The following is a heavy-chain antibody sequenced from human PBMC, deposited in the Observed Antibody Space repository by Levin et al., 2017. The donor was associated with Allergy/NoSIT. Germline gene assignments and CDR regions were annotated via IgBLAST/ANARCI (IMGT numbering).Heavy chain of an antibody. J-gene: IGHJ4*02. CDR1: GFTFSNYP. CDR3: ARHLLPAGREYAY. D-gene: IGHD3-22*01. CDR2: IGASSGTT. V-gene: IGHV3-23*01. Sequence: SGGSLRLSCTASGFTFSNYPMSWVRQTPGKGLEWISAIGASSGTTYYTDSVKGRFTISKDYSNNILYLQMNSLRAEDTAVYYCARHLLPAGREYAYRGQGAPVTVSS.